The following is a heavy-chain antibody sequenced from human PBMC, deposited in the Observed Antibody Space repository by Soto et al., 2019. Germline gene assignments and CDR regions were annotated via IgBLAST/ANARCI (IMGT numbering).Heavy chain of an antibody. J-gene: IGHJ4*02. Sequence: ALVKLSCKTSGYRFTIYGISWGRMDPGQGLEWMGWVSAYNGYTNYAQKVQGRVTMTTDTSPTTAFLEVRSLRFDDTAVYYCACAPGIVTPEGGIRDLAYWGQGSRVTVS. D-gene: IGHD3-16*02. CDR1: GYRFTIYG. V-gene: IGHV1-18*01. CDR2: VSAYNGYT. CDR3: ACAPGIVTPEGGIRDLAY.